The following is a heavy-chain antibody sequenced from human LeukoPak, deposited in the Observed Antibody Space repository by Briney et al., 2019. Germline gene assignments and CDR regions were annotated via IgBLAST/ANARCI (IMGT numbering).Heavy chain of an antibody. CDR1: GGTFSSYA. V-gene: IGHV1-69*01. Sequence: GASVKVSCKASGGTFSSYAISWVRQAPGQGLEWMGGIVPIFGTANYAQKFQGRVTITADESTSTAYMELSSLRSEDTAVYYCARQYKPNAFDIWGQGTMVTVSS. D-gene: IGHD1-1*01. CDR2: IVPIFGTA. CDR3: ARQYKPNAFDI. J-gene: IGHJ3*02.